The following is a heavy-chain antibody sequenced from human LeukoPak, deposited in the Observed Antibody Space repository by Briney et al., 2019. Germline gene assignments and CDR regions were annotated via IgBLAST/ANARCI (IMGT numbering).Heavy chain of an antibody. CDR1: GGSISSSSYY. CDR3: ARDSHIVVVVAAQPTYYYYGMDV. D-gene: IGHD2-15*01. J-gene: IGHJ6*02. Sequence: SETLSLTCTVSGGSISSSSYYWGWIRQPPGKGLEWIGSIYYSGSTYYNPSLKSRVTISVDTSKNQFSLKLSSVTAADTAVYYCARDSHIVVVVAAQPTYYYYGMDVWGQGTTVTVSS. V-gene: IGHV4-39*07. CDR2: IYYSGST.